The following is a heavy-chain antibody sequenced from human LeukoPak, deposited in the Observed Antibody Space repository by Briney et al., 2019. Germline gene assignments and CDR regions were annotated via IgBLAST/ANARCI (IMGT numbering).Heavy chain of an antibody. CDR2: IIPIFGTA. CDR1: GGTFSSYA. V-gene: IGHV1-69*05. J-gene: IGHJ4*02. CDR3: ARSVVNTAMVYYFDY. D-gene: IGHD5-18*01. Sequence: SVKVSCKASGGTFSSYAISWVRQAPGQGLEWMGGIIPIFGTANYAQKFQGRVTITTDESTSTAYMELSSLRSEDTAVYYCARSVVNTAMVYYFDYWGQGTLVTVSS.